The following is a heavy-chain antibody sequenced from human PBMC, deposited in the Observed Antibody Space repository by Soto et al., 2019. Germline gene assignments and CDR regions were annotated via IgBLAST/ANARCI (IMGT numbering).Heavy chain of an antibody. D-gene: IGHD4-4*01. CDR1: GYSFTSYW. Sequence: PGESLKISCKGSGYSFTSYWIGWVRQMPGKGLEWMGIIYPGDSDTRYSPSFQGQVTISADKSISTAYLQWSSLKASDTAMYYCARQTTVTTPYYHYYVMSVCGQGTTVTGSS. V-gene: IGHV5-51*01. CDR2: IYPGDSDT. CDR3: ARQTTVTTPYYHYYVMSV. J-gene: IGHJ6*02.